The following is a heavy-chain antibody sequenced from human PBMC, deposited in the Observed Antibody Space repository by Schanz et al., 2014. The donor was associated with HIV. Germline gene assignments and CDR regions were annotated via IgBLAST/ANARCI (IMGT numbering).Heavy chain of an antibody. CDR2: ISAHNGDT. D-gene: IGHD5-18*01. Sequence: QVQLVQSGAEVKKPGASVKVSCKASGYTFTTNDINWVRQATGQGLEWMGWISAHNGDTNYAQKFQGRITLTTDSPTNTAYLELRSLTSDDTAVYYCAREYSTWDRHFDYWGQGTLVTVSP. V-gene: IGHV1-18*01. CDR1: GYTFTTND. J-gene: IGHJ4*02. CDR3: AREYSTWDRHFDY.